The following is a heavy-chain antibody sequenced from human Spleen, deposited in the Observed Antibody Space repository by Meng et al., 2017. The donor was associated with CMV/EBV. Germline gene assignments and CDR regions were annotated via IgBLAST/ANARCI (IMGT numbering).Heavy chain of an antibody. CDR1: GGSVSSGSYY. J-gene: IGHJ4*02. Sequence: CTVSGGSVSSGSYYWSWIRQPPGKGLEWIGYIYYSGSTNYNPSLKSRVTISVDTSKNQFSLKLSSVTAADTAVYYCARDGGDRGFDYWGQGTLVTVS. CDR3: ARDGGDRGFDY. D-gene: IGHD3-10*01. V-gene: IGHV4-61*01. CDR2: IYYSGST.